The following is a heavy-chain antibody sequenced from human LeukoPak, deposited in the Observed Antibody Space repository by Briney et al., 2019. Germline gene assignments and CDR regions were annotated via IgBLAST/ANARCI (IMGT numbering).Heavy chain of an antibody. CDR3: ARVGRGYSGYDYYYYYGMDV. V-gene: IGHV6-1*01. CDR2: TYYRSKWYN. D-gene: IGHD5-12*01. J-gene: IGHJ6*02. CDR1: GDSVSSNSAA. Sequence: SQTLSRTCAISGDSVSSNSAAWNWIRQSPSRGLEWLGRTYYRSKWYNDYAVSVKSRITINPDTSKNQLSLQLNSVTPEDTAVYYCARVGRGYSGYDYYYYYGMDVWGQGTTVTVSS.